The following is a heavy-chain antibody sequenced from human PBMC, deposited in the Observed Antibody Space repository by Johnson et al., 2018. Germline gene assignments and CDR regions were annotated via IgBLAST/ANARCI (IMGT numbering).Heavy chain of an antibody. J-gene: IGHJ3*02. Sequence: QVQLVESGGGVVQPGRSLRLSCAASGFTFSSYGMHWVRQAPGKGLEWVAVIWYDGSNKYYADSVKGRFTISRDNSKNTLYLQRNSRSAEDTAVYYCARDRGPGERSAFDIWGQGTMVTVSS. CDR3: ARDRGPGERSAFDI. CDR2: IWYDGSNK. D-gene: IGHD4-17*01. CDR1: GFTFSSYG. V-gene: IGHV3-33*01.